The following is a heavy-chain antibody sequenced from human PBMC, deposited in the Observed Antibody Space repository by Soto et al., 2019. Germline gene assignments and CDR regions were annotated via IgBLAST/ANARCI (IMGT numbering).Heavy chain of an antibody. Sequence: GGSLRLSCAASGFTFSSYAMSWVRQAPGKGLEWVSAISGSGGSTYYADSVKGRFTISRDNSKNTLYLQMNSLRAEDTAVYYCAKSEDYGDYVRSGHYYYGMDVWGQGTTVTVSS. D-gene: IGHD4-17*01. CDR3: AKSEDYGDYVRSGHYYYGMDV. J-gene: IGHJ6*02. V-gene: IGHV3-23*01. CDR2: ISGSGGST. CDR1: GFTFSSYA.